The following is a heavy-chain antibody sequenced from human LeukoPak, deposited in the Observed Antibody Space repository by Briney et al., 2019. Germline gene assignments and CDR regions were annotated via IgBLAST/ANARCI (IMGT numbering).Heavy chain of an antibody. CDR1: GFTFSSYS. D-gene: IGHD2-2*02. J-gene: IGHJ5*02. V-gene: IGHV3-21*01. CDR2: ISSSSSYI. Sequence: GGSLRLSCAASGFTFSSYSMNWVRQAPGKGLEWVSSISSSSSYIYYADSVKGRFTISRDNAKNSLYLQMNSLRAEDTAVYYCARDFGVPAAIWTLWFDPWGQGTLVTVSS. CDR3: ARDFGVPAAIWTLWFDP.